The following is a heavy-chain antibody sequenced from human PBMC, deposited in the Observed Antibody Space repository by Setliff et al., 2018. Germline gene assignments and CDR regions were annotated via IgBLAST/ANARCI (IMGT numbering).Heavy chain of an antibody. V-gene: IGHV4-61*02. J-gene: IGHJ3*02. D-gene: IGHD4-17*01. Sequence: SETLSLTCTVSGASISSGSYYWSWIRQPAGKGLEWVGRLHTSGSTNYNPSLKGRVTISADTSKNQFSLKLTSVTAADTAMYYCAGVYGENDLPDIWGQGTMVTVSS. CDR3: AGVYGENDLPDI. CDR1: GASISSGSYY. CDR2: LHTSGST.